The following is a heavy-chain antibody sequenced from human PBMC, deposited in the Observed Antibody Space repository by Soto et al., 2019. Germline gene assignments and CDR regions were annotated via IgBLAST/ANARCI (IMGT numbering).Heavy chain of an antibody. D-gene: IGHD3-9*01. CDR1: GFSLSTSGVG. Sequence: QITLKESGPPLVKPTQTLTLTCTFSGFSLSTSGVGVGWIRQPPGKALEWLALIYWNDDKRYSPSLKSRLTITKDTSKNQVVLTMTNMDPVDTATYYCAHSGYDILGGWFDPWGQGTLVTVSS. CDR3: AHSGYDILGGWFDP. J-gene: IGHJ5*02. CDR2: IYWNDDK. V-gene: IGHV2-5*01.